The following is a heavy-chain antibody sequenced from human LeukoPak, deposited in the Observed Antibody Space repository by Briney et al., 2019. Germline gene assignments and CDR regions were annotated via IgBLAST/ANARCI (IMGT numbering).Heavy chain of an antibody. J-gene: IGHJ1*01. Sequence: GGSLRLSCVVSGFTFNSCWMNWVRQAPGKGLEWVAHIDPDGRDTYYVDSVKGRFTISRDNAQNSMYLQMNSLRVEDTAVYYCATWGDTTAEYFQRWGQGTLVTVSS. CDR1: GFTFNSCW. CDR3: ATWGDTTAEYFQR. CDR2: IDPDGRDT. V-gene: IGHV3-7*01. D-gene: IGHD2-21*02.